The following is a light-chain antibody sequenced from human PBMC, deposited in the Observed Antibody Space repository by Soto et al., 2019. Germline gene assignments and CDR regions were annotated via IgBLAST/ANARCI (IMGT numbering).Light chain of an antibody. CDR3: QSYDNSLSGSGV. CDR2: GNS. V-gene: IGLV1-40*01. J-gene: IGLJ3*02. CDR1: SSNIGAGFD. Sequence: QAVVPQPPSVSGAPEQGVTISLTGSSSNIGAGFDVHWYDQIAGTAPKLLIYGNSNRPSGVPDRFSGSKSGTSASLDINGLQAEDEAHYYCQSYDNSLSGSGVFGGGTKLTVL.